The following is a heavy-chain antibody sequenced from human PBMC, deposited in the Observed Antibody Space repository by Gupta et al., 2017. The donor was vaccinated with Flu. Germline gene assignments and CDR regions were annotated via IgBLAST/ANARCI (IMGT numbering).Heavy chain of an antibody. D-gene: IGHD1-26*01. CDR1: GGSITSGNNF. V-gene: IGHV4-31*03. CDR3: ERVSGNFGND. J-gene: IGHJ4*02. Sequence: QVQLQESVPGLLKPSQTLSLPCTVSGGSITSGNNFWSWIRQHPTKGLEWIGYIFYSGTTYYNPSLKGRVSISVDTIRNQFSLKVNSVTAADAAVDYCERVSGNFGNDWGQGTRGTGSS. CDR2: IFYSGTT.